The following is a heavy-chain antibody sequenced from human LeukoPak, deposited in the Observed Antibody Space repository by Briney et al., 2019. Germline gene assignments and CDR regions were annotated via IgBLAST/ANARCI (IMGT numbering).Heavy chain of an antibody. Sequence: ASVKVSCKASGYTFTSYAMHWVRQAPGQRLEWMGWINAGNGNTKYSQEFQGRVTITRDTSASTAYMELSSLRSEDTAVYYCATHRGGYFDWSHYYYYYMDVWGKGTTVTISS. D-gene: IGHD3-9*01. CDR3: ATHRGGYFDWSHYYYYYMDV. CDR1: GYTFTSYA. J-gene: IGHJ6*03. V-gene: IGHV1-3*03. CDR2: INAGNGNT.